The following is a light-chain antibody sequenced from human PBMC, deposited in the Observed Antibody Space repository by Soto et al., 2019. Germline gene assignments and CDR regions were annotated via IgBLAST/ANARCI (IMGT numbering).Light chain of an antibody. CDR2: AAS. Sequence: DIQMTQSPSSLSASVRDRVTITCRASQGISNYLAWYQQKQGKDPKLLIYAASTLQSGVPSRCSGSGSGTDFTLTISSLQPEDVATYYCQKYDSAPWTFGQGTKVEIK. CDR3: QKYDSAPWT. V-gene: IGKV1-27*01. CDR1: QGISNY. J-gene: IGKJ1*01.